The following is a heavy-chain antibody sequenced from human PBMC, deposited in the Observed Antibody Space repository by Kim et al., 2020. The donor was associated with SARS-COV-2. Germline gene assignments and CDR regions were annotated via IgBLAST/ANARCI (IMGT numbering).Heavy chain of an antibody. J-gene: IGHJ3*02. D-gene: IGHD6-13*01. CDR3: ARDQSSSWYGGAFDI. CDR2: ISFITSTI. V-gene: IGHV3-48*02. Sequence: GGSLRLSCAASGLTLSSYRMSWVRQAPGKGLEWVSYISFITSTIYYADSVKGRFTISRDNAKNSLYLQMNSLRDEDTAVYYCARDQSSSWYGGAFDIWGQGTMVTVSS. CDR1: GLTLSSYR.